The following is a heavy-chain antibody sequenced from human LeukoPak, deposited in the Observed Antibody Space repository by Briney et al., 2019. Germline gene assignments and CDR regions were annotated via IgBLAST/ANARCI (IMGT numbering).Heavy chain of an antibody. D-gene: IGHD6-13*01. J-gene: IGHJ5*02. V-gene: IGHV1-2*06. CDR3: AGRPPMSAADNWLDP. CDR1: DYIFSGHF. Sequence: ASVKVSCKASDYIFSGHFIHWVRQAPGQGLEWIGRIDPNSGGTSFAPKFQGRVTMTRDTSISTAYMEVTRLTSDDTAVYYCAGRPPMSAADNWLDPWGQGTLVTVSS. CDR2: IDPNSGGT.